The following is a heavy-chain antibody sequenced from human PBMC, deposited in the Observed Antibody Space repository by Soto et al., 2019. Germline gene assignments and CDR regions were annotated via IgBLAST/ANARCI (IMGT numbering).Heavy chain of an antibody. CDR3: AKDRACSGGICYSGFDY. J-gene: IGHJ4*02. V-gene: IGHV3-9*01. D-gene: IGHD2-15*01. CDR1: GFTFDDYA. CDR2: ISWNSGSI. Sequence: ESGGGLVQPGRSLRLSCAASGFTFDDYAMHWVRQVPGKGLEWVSGISWNSGSIDYADSVKGRFTISRDNAKNSLYLQMNSLRAEDTALYYCAKDRACSGGICYSGFDYWGQGTLVTVSS.